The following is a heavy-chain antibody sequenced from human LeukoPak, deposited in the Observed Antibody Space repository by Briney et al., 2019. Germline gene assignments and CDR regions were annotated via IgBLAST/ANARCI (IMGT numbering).Heavy chain of an antibody. V-gene: IGHV3-48*02. J-gene: IGHJ5*02. D-gene: IGHD1-26*01. CDR1: GFTFSSYA. CDR3: ARDLVGATAS. CDR2: ISGSSTTI. Sequence: PGGSLRLSCVASGFTFSSYAVSWFRQAPGKGLEWVSYISGSSTTIYYADSVKGRFTISRDNAKNSLYLQMNSLRDEDTAVYYCARDLVGATASWGQGTLVTVSS.